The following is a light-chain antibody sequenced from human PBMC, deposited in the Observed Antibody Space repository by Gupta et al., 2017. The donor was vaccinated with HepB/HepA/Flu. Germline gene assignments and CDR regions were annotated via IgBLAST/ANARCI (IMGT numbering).Light chain of an antibody. CDR3: MKGTLRPLT. V-gene: IGKV2-30*01. CDR1: QSLVYSDGNAY. CDR2: TMS. J-gene: IGKJ4*01. Sequence: DVELTQSTLSLPVTLGQPASISCRSSQSLVYSDGNAYLTWFKPRTGQSPRRLCHTMSDRDSGGPDRGSGGVSGTDFTLKRSRVGAEDVSIYDCMKGTLRPLTFGGGTKVEIK.